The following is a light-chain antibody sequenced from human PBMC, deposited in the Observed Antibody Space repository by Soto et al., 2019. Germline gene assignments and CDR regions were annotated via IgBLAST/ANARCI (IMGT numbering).Light chain of an antibody. V-gene: IGKV3-20*01. CDR2: DAS. CDR3: QQYGSSPFT. CDR1: QSVSSSY. Sequence: EIVLTQSPGTLSLSPGERATLSCRASQSVSSSYLAWYQQKPGQAPRLLIYDASSRATGIPDTFRGSGSGTDSTLTISRLEPEDFAVYYCQQYGSSPFTFGPGTKVDIK. J-gene: IGKJ3*01.